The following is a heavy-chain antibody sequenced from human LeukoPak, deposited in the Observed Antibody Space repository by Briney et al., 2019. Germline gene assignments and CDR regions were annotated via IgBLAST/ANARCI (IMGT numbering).Heavy chain of an antibody. D-gene: IGHD6-19*01. CDR3: ARGVAVAGPFDY. Sequence: SVKVSCKASRGTFSSYAISWVRQAPGQGLEWMGGIIPIFGTANYAQKFQGRVTITADESTSTAYMELSSLRSEDTAVYYCARGVAVAGPFDYWGQGTLVTVSS. V-gene: IGHV1-69*13. CDR2: IIPIFGTA. CDR1: RGTFSSYA. J-gene: IGHJ4*02.